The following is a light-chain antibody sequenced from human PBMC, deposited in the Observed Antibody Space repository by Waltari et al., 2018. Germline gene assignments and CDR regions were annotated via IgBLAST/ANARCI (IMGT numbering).Light chain of an antibody. Sequence: EIVMTQSPATLSVPPVERATLSCRASQSIYSNLAWYQQKPGQAPRLLIYGASTRATGIPARFSGSGSGTEFTLTISSLQSEDFAVYYCQQYSQYYTFPQGTKLEIK. J-gene: IGKJ2*01. V-gene: IGKV3-15*01. CDR3: QQYSQYYT. CDR1: QSIYSN. CDR2: GAS.